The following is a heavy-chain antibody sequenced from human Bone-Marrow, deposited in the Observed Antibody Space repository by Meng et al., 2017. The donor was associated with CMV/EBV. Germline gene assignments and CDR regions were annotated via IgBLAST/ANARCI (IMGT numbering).Heavy chain of an antibody. D-gene: IGHD2/OR15-2a*01. CDR2: ISSSGSTI. CDR1: GFTFSSYE. CDR3: ARYCDSTKCPEPYYFDL. J-gene: IGHJ4*01. V-gene: IGHV3-48*03. Sequence: GESLKISCAASGFTFSSYEMNWVRQAPGKGLEWVSYISSSGSTIYYADSVKGRFTISRDNAKNSLYLQMNSLRAEDTAVYYCARYCDSTKCPEPYYFDLWGQGTLVTVSS.